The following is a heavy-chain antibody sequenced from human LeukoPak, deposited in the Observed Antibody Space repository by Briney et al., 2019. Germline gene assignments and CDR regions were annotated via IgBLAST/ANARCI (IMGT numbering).Heavy chain of an antibody. J-gene: IGHJ6*04. Sequence: GGSLRLSCAASGFTFSSYAMSWVRQAPGKGLEWVSGMSFSGGSTYYADSVKGRFTISRDNAKNSLYLQMNSLRAEDTAVYYCAELGITMIGGVWGKGTTVTISS. CDR1: GFTFSSYA. D-gene: IGHD3-10*02. V-gene: IGHV3-23*01. CDR2: MSFSGGST. CDR3: AELGITMIGGV.